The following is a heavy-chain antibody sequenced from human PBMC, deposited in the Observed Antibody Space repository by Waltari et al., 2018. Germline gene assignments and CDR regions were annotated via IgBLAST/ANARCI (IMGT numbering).Heavy chain of an antibody. CDR2: IYHSGST. V-gene: IGHV4-38-2*01. CDR1: GYSISSGYY. CDR3: ARLEARSGTYYYYGMDV. D-gene: IGHD1-26*01. Sequence: QVQLQESGPGLVKPSETLSLTCAVSGYSISSGYYWGWIRQPPGKGLEWIGSIYHSGSTSYNPSLKSRVTISVDTSKNQFSLKLSSVTAADTAVYYCARLEARSGTYYYYGMDVWGQGTTVTVSS. J-gene: IGHJ6*02.